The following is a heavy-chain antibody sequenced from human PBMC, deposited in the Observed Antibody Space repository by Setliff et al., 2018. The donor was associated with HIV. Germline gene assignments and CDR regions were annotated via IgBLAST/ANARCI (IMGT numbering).Heavy chain of an antibody. CDR2: IYTSGST. J-gene: IGHJ1*01. D-gene: IGHD2-21*01. Sequence: SETLSLTCTVSGGSISNSRYYWSWIRQPAGKGLEWIGHIYTSGSTNYNPSLKSRVTISVDTSKNQFSLKLSSVTAADTAMYYCARSLWLGDIQHWGQGTLVTVSS. CDR1: GGSISNSRYY. CDR3: ARSLWLGDIQH. V-gene: IGHV4-61*09.